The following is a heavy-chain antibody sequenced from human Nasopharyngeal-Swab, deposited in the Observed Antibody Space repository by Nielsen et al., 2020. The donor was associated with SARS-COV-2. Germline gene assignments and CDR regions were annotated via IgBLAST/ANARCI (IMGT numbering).Heavy chain of an antibody. J-gene: IGHJ6*02. CDR1: GFTFSSYW. V-gene: IGHV3-7*01. CDR3: ARALTLRNYYYGMDV. CDR2: IKQDGSEK. Sequence: GESLKISCAASGFTFSSYWMSWVRQAPGKGLEWVANIKQDGSEKYYVDSVKGRFTISRDNAKNSLYLQMNSLRAEDTAVYYCARALTLRNYYYGMDVWGQGTTVTVSS. D-gene: IGHD2/OR15-2a*01.